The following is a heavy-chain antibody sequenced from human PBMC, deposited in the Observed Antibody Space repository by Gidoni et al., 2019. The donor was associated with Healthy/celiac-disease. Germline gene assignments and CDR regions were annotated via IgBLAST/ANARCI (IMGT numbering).Heavy chain of an antibody. J-gene: IGHJ4*02. CDR1: GVTFSSYG. V-gene: IGHV3-33*01. Sequence: QVQLVESGGGVVQPGRSLRLTCAAAGVTFSSYGMHWVRQATGKGLEWVAVIWYDGSNKYYADSVKGRFTISRDNSKNTLYLQMNSLIAEDTAVYYCARGAMVRGVIAYWGQGTLVTVSS. CDR3: ARGAMVRGVIAY. CDR2: IWYDGSNK. D-gene: IGHD3-10*01.